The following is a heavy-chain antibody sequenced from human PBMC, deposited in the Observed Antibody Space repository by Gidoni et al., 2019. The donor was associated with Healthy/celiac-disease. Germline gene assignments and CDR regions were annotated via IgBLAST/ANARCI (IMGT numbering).Heavy chain of an antibody. D-gene: IGHD2-2*01. J-gene: IGHJ6*02. V-gene: IGHV1-69*02. CDR3: ARGKDIVVVPAAMLDV. Sequence: QVQLVQSGAEVKKPGSSVKVSCKASGGTFSSYTISWVRQAPGQGLEWMGRIIPILGIANYAQKFQGRVTITADKSTSTAYMELSSLRSEDTAVYYCARGKDIVVVPAAMLDVWGQGTTVTVSS. CDR2: IIPILGIA. CDR1: GGTFSSYT.